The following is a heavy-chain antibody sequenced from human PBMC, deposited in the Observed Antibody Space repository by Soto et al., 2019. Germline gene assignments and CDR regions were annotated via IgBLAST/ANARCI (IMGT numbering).Heavy chain of an antibody. J-gene: IGHJ4*02. D-gene: IGHD1-1*01. CDR2: IYYSGST. CDR1: GGSTSSGGYY. CDR3: ASASQSALTTFDY. Sequence: SETLSVTWTVSGGSTSSGGYYWSWIRQHPGKGLEWIGYIYYSGSTYYNPSLKRRVTISVDTSKNQFALKLSSVTAADTAVYSRASASQSALTTFDYCGQETLVTVSS. V-gene: IGHV4-31*02.